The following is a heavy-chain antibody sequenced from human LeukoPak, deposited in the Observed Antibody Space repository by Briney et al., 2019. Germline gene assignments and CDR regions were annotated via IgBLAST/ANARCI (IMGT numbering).Heavy chain of an antibody. CDR2: IYTSGST. CDR1: GGSISSYY. V-gene: IGHV4-4*07. CDR3: ARRPEYQLGAFDI. D-gene: IGHD2-2*01. Sequence: SETLSLTCTVSGGSISSYYWSWIRPPAGKGLEWIGRIYTSGSTNYNPSLKSRVTMSVDTSKNQFSLKLSSMTAADTAVYYCARRPEYQLGAFDIWGQGTMVTVSS. J-gene: IGHJ3*02.